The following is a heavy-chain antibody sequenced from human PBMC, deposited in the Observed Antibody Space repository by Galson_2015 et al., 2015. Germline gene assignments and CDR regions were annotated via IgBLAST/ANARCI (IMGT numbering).Heavy chain of an antibody. D-gene: IGHD6-19*01. CDR3: AISIAVAGRFDY. J-gene: IGHJ4*02. CDR1: GGSVSSGSYY. Sequence: ETLSLTCTVSGGSVSSGSYYWSWIRQPAGQGLEWIGYIYYSGSTNYNPSLKSRVTISVDTSKNQFSLKLSSVTAADTAVYYCAISIAVAGRFDYWGQGTLVTVSS. CDR2: IYYSGST. V-gene: IGHV4-61*01.